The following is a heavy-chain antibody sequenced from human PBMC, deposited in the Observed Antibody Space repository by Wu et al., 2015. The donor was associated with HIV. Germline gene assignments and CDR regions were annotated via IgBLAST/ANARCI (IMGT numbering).Heavy chain of an antibody. CDR2: INPSGGST. J-gene: IGHJ4*02. CDR1: GYTFINSY. Sequence: QVQLVQSGAEVKKPGASVKLSCKASGYTFINSYIHWVRQAPGQGLEWMGIINPSGGSTDYIQKFQGRVTVTRDTSTSTVYMQLSGLTSEDTAMYFCTRGPDFDYVGQGTLVTVSS. CDR3: TRGPDFDY. V-gene: IGHV1-46*01.